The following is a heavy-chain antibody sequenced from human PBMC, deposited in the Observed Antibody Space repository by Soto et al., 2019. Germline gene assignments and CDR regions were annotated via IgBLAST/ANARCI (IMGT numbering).Heavy chain of an antibody. CDR1: GYSFAGDW. V-gene: IGHV5-10-1*01. CDR2: IDPSDSQT. Sequence: VESLKISCKGSGYSFAGDWITGVRQKPGKGLEWMGRIDPSDSQTYYSPSFRGHVTISATKSITTVFLQWSSLRASDTAMYYCARQIYDSDTGPNFQYYFDSSGQVTPVTVSS. J-gene: IGHJ4*02. D-gene: IGHD3-22*01. CDR3: ARQIYDSDTGPNFQYYFDS.